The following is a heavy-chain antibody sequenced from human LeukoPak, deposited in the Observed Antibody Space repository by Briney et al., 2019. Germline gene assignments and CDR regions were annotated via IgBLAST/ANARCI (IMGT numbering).Heavy chain of an antibody. CDR2: IYPGDSDT. CDR3: ARWYYYGSGTLIGAFDI. V-gene: IGHV5-51*01. CDR1: GYSFTSYW. Sequence: GESLKISCKGSGYSFTSYWNGWVRQMPGKGLEWMGIIYPGDSDTRYSPSFQGQVTISADKSISTAYLQWSSLKASDTAMYYCARWYYYGSGTLIGAFDIWGQGTMVTVSS. D-gene: IGHD3-10*01. J-gene: IGHJ3*02.